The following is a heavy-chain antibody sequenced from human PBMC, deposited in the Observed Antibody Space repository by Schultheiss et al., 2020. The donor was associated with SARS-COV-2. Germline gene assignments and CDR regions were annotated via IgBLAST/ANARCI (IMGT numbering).Heavy chain of an antibody. D-gene: IGHD6-13*01. J-gene: IGHJ6*02. V-gene: IGHV4-4*07. CDR1: GGSISSYY. CDR3: ARRRAATSTSYYYGMDV. Sequence: SQTLSLTCTVSGGSISSYYWSWIRQPAGKGLEWIGRIYTSGSTNYNPSLKSRVTMSVDTSKNQFSLKLSSVTAADTAVYYCARRRAATSTSYYYGMDVWGQGTAVTVSS. CDR2: IYTSGST.